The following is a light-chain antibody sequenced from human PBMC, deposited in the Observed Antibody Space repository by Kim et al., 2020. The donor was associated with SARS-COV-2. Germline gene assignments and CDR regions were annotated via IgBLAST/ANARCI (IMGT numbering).Light chain of an antibody. CDR2: DVS. V-gene: IGLV2-11*01. J-gene: IGLJ3*02. CDR3: CSYAGTYTWV. Sequence: GQSVTISCTGAGSDVGGYDYVSWYQQNPGKAPTLMIYDVSKRPSGVPDRFSGSKSGNTASLTISELQAEDGADYYCCSYAGTYTWVFGGGTQLTVL. CDR1: GSDVGGYDY.